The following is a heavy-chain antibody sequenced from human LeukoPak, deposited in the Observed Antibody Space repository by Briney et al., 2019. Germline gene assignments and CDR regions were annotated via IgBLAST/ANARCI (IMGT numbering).Heavy chain of an antibody. CDR3: ARHLREMGFGEPHYYYYCMDV. J-gene: IGHJ6*03. CDR2: ISHSGST. CDR1: GGSFSRYY. D-gene: IGHD3-10*01. V-gene: IGHV4-34*01. Sequence: SETLSLTCAVYGGSFSRYYWSWIRQPPGKGLEWIGEISHSGSTNYNSSLKSRVTISVDTSKNQFSLKLSSVTAADTAVYYCARHLREMGFGEPHYYYYCMDVWGKGTTVTISS.